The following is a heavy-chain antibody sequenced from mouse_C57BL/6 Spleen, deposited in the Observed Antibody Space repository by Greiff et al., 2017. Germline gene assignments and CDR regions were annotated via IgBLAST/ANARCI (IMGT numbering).Heavy chain of an antibody. J-gene: IGHJ4*01. CDR3: ARTGTRDYAMDY. CDR1: GYTFTSYW. D-gene: IGHD4-1*01. CDR2: IYPGSGST. V-gene: IGHV1-55*01. Sequence: QVQLQQPGAELVMPGASVKMSCKASGYTFTSYWITWVKQRPGQGLEWIGDIYPGSGSTNYNEKFKGKATLTVDTSSSTAYMQLSSLTSEDSAVYYCARTGTRDYAMDYWGQGTSVTVSS.